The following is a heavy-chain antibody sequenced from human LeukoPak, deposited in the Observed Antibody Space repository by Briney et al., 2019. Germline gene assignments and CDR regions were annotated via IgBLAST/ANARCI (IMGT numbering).Heavy chain of an antibody. CDR3: ARQIDGLDL. D-gene: IGHD3-22*01. J-gene: IGHJ4*02. V-gene: IGHV3-30-3*01. CDR2: ISYEENNK. CDR1: GFTFTNYI. Sequence: GALRLSCAASGFTFTNYIMHWVRQTPGKGLEWVAIISYEENNKYYTDSMNGRMTISIDNSKKTQNIQINILNTEDTAVYCCARQIDGLDLWGQGPLVSVS.